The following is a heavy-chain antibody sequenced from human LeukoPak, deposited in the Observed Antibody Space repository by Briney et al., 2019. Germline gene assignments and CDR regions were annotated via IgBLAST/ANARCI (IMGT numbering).Heavy chain of an antibody. CDR1: GFTVSSSY. CDR3: ARDLEAANTFYFDY. D-gene: IGHD6-13*01. Sequence: PGGALRLSCAASGFTVSSSYMSWVRQAPGKGLEWVSIIFSARTTYYADSVKGRFTISRDNSKNTVFLQVNSLRDEDTAVYYCARDLEAANTFYFDYWGQGTMVTV. V-gene: IGHV3-66*01. J-gene: IGHJ4*02. CDR2: IFSARTT.